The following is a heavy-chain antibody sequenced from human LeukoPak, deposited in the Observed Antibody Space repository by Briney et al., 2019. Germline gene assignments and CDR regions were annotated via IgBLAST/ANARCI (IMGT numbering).Heavy chain of an antibody. Sequence: ASVKVSCKASGGTFSSYAISWVRQAPGQGLEWMGGIIPIFGTANYAQKFQGRVTITADESTSTVYMELSSLRSEDTAVYYCARDLPAYSGSYYLGGGYAFDIWGQGTMVTVSS. CDR2: IIPIFGTA. CDR1: GGTFSSYA. V-gene: IGHV1-69*13. J-gene: IGHJ3*02. CDR3: ARDLPAYSGSYYLGGGYAFDI. D-gene: IGHD1-26*01.